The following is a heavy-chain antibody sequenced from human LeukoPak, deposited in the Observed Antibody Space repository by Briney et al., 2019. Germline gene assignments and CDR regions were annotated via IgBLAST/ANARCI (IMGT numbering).Heavy chain of an antibody. J-gene: IGHJ6*04. CDR1: GFTFSSHG. V-gene: IGHV3-23*01. CDR2: ISPSGGIT. CDR3: AELGITMIGGV. D-gene: IGHD3-10*02. Sequence: GGTLRLSCAASGFTFSSHGMNWVRQAPGKGLEWVSGISPSGGITYYTDSVKGRFTISRDNSKNTLYLQMNSLRAEDTAVYYCAELGITMIGGVWGKGTTVTISS.